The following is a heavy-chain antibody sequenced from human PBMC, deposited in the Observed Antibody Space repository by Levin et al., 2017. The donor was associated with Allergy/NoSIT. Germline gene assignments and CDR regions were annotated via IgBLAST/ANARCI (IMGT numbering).Heavy chain of an antibody. Sequence: SCAASGFTFSDYYMSWIRQAPGKGLEWVSYISSSGSTIYYADSVKGRFTISRDNAKNSLYLQMNSLRAEDTAVYYCARSGVTIFGDPNWFDPWGQGTLVTVSS. J-gene: IGHJ5*02. CDR1: GFTFSDYY. CDR2: ISSSGSTI. V-gene: IGHV3-11*01. D-gene: IGHD3-3*01. CDR3: ARSGVTIFGDPNWFDP.